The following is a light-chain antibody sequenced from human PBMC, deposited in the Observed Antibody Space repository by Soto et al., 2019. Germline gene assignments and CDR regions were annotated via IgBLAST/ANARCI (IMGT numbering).Light chain of an antibody. Sequence: EIVLTQSPGTLSLSPGERATLSCRASQSVSNNYLAWYQQKPGQAPRLLIYGASNRATGIPSRFSGSGSGTEFTLSISSLQPDDFATYYCQQYKVYSKTFGQGTKVDIK. CDR2: GAS. J-gene: IGKJ1*01. CDR1: QSVSNNY. CDR3: QQYKVYSKT. V-gene: IGKV3-20*01.